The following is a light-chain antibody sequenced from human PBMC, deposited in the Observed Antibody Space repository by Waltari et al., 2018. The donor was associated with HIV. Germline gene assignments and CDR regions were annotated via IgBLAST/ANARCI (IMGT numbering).Light chain of an antibody. CDR1: QSVSTS. V-gene: IGKV3-15*01. Sequence: EVVMAQYPATLSVSPGERAILSCRASQSVSTSLAWYQQKPGQAPRLLIFGTSTRATVVSARFSGSGSGTYFSLTISSLQSEDLAVYYCQQYKNGWTFGQGTKVDIK. CDR2: GTS. CDR3: QQYKNGWT. J-gene: IGKJ1*01.